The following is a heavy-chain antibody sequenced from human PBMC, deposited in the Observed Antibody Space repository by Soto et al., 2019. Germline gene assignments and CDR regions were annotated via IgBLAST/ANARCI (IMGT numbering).Heavy chain of an antibody. CDR1: GYTFSRYG. J-gene: IGHJ4*02. Sequence: TPVEVPRKASGYTFSRYGITGVRKAPGQGLEWMGWISAYNGNTNYAQKLQGRVTMTTDTSTSTAYMELRSLRSDDTAVYYCARDLNDSSGYSLALGYWGQGTLVTVSS. D-gene: IGHD3-22*01. V-gene: IGHV1-18*04. CDR3: ARDLNDSSGYSLALGY. CDR2: ISAYNGNT.